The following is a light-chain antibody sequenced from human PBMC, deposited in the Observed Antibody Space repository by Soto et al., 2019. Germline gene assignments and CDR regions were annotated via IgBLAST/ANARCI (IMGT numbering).Light chain of an antibody. CDR3: IQRIEFPFT. CDR1: QSLLNSDDGNTF. Sequence: DIVMTQPPLSLPVTPGEPASISCRSSQSLLNSDDGNTFLDWYLQKPGQSPQLLIYTVSYRASGVPDRFSGSGSGTDFTLKISRVEAEDVGGYYCIQRIEFPFTVGPGTKVDI. CDR2: TVS. J-gene: IGKJ3*01. V-gene: IGKV2-40*01.